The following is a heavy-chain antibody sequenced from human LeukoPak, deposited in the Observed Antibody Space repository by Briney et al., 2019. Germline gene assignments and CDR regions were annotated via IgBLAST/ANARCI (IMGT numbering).Heavy chain of an antibody. D-gene: IGHD5-18*01. CDR1: GGSFSGYY. CDR3: ARGGYSYDPFDY. CDR2: INHSGST. V-gene: IGHV4-34*01. Sequence: SETPSLTCAVYGGSFSGYYWSWIRQPPGKGLEWIGEINHSGSTNYNPSLKSRVTISVDTSKNQFSLKLSSVTAADTAVYYCARGGYSYDPFDYWGQGTLVTVSS. J-gene: IGHJ4*02.